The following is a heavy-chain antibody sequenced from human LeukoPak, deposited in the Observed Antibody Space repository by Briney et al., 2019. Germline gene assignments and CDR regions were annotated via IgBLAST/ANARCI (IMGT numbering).Heavy chain of an antibody. V-gene: IGHV1-69*04. CDR1: GGTFSSYA. Sequence: SVKVSCKASGGTFSSYAISLVRQAPGQGLEWMGRIIPILGIANYAQKFQGRVTITADKSTSTAYMELSSLRSEDTAVYYCAREGAVAGTVFIDYWGQGTLVTVSS. D-gene: IGHD6-19*01. CDR2: IIPILGIA. J-gene: IGHJ4*02. CDR3: AREGAVAGTVFIDY.